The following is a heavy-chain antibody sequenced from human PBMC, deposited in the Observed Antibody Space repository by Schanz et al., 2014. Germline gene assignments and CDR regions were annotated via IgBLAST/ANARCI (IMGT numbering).Heavy chain of an antibody. D-gene: IGHD3-22*01. CDR3: AKSNDTSGYSGFDY. Sequence: QVQLVESGGGVVQPGRSLRLSCAGSGFSFSDYGMHWVRQAPGRGLEWVAVISYHGSERYYADTMKGRFTISREISKHSLYLQTHSLRPEDTAVYFCAKSNDTSGYSGFDYWAQGTLVTVSS. J-gene: IGHJ4*02. V-gene: IGHV3-30*18. CDR1: GFSFSDYG. CDR2: ISYHGSER.